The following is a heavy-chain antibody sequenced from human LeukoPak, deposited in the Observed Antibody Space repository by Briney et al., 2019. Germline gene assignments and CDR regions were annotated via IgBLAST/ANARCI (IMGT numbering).Heavy chain of an antibody. Sequence: SETLSLTCAVYGGSFSGYYRSWIRQPPGKGLEWIGEINHSGSTNYNPSLKSRVTISVDTSKNQFSLKLSSVTAADTAVYYCARLRLRIAAAGTSYYGMDVWGQGTTVTVSS. CDR3: ARLRLRIAAAGTSYYGMDV. CDR1: GGSFSGYY. CDR2: INHSGST. J-gene: IGHJ6*02. D-gene: IGHD6-13*01. V-gene: IGHV4-34*01.